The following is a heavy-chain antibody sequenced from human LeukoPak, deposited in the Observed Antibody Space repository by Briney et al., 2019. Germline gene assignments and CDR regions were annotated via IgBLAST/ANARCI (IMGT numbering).Heavy chain of an antibody. CDR1: GFTFSSYA. J-gene: IGHJ4*02. V-gene: IGHV3-30*04. CDR2: ISYDESHK. Sequence: AGGSLRLSCAASGFTFSSYAMHWVRQAPGKGLEWVAVISYDESHKYYADSVKGRFTISRDNSKNTLYLQMNSLRAGDTAVYYCAKPHFDDWGQGTLVTVSS. CDR3: AKPHFDD.